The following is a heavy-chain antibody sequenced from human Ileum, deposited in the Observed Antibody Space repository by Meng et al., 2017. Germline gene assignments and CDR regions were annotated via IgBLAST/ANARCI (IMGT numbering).Heavy chain of an antibody. V-gene: IGHV3-30*01. Sequence: GESLKISCAASGFTFGGYTMHWVRLAPGKGLEWVAVIIHDATKIYYANSVEGRFTISRDNSKDTLYLQMNSLRAEDTAVYYCARRGYNFNLGNAFDIWGHGTRVTVSS. CDR1: GFTFGGYT. CDR3: ARRGYNFNLGNAFDI. D-gene: IGHD1-1*01. J-gene: IGHJ3*02. CDR2: IIHDATKI.